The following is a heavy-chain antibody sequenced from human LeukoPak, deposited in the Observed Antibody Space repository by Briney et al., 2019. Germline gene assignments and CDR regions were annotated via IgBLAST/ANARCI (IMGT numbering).Heavy chain of an antibody. CDR2: INPGNGNT. J-gene: IGHJ3*02. V-gene: IGHV1-3*01. CDR3: AWGHDILTGVDAFDI. Sequence: ASVKVSCKASGYTFTSYAMHWVRQAPGQRLEWMGWINPGNGNTKYSQKFQGRVTITRDTSASTAYMELSSLRSEDTAVYYCAWGHDILTGVDAFDIWGQGTMVTVSS. CDR1: GYTFTSYA. D-gene: IGHD3-9*01.